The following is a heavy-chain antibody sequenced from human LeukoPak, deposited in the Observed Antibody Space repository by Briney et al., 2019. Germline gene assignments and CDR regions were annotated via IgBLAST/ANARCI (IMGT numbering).Heavy chain of an antibody. D-gene: IGHD3-10*01. J-gene: IGHJ4*02. CDR3: ARGYYYGSGSCFGD. CDR1: GGSISSGSYY. V-gene: IGHV4-61*02. CDR2: IYTSGST. Sequence: SETLSLTCTVSGGSISSGSYYWSWIRQPAGKGLEWIGRIYTSGSTNYNPSLKSRVTISVDTSKNQFSLKLSSVTAADTAVYYCARGYYYGSGSCFGDWGQGTLVTVSS.